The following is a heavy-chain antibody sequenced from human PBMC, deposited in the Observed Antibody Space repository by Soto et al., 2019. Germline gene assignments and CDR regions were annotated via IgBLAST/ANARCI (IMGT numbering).Heavy chain of an antibody. Sequence: SETLSLTCTVSGGSISRHYWIWIRQPPGEGMEWIGYIFYSGSTTYNNNPSLKSRVSISVDTSKNQFYLRLSSVTAADTAVYYCARVGSSGWSPDYWGQGTLVTVSS. CDR3: ARVGSSGWSPDY. V-gene: IGHV4-59*11. J-gene: IGHJ4*02. CDR1: GGSISRHY. D-gene: IGHD6-19*01. CDR2: IFYSGSTTY.